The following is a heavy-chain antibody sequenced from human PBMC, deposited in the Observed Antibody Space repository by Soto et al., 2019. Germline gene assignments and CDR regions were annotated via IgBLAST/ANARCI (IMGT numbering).Heavy chain of an antibody. CDR2: ISYDGGKK. J-gene: IGHJ6*02. Sequence: LRLSCAASGFTFSSYGMHWVRQAPGKGLEWVAVISYDGGKKYYADSVKGRFTISRDNSKSTLYLQMNSLRAEDAAVYYCAKVVGYCSGGSCSEQYYYYYGVDVWGQGTTVTVSS. V-gene: IGHV3-30*18. CDR1: GFTFSSYG. D-gene: IGHD2-15*01. CDR3: AKVVGYCSGGSCSEQYYYYYGVDV.